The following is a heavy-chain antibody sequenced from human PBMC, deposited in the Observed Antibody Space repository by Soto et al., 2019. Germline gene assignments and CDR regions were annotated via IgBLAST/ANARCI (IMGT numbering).Heavy chain of an antibody. V-gene: IGHV3-15*01. J-gene: IGHJ6*02. CDR3: ARYSKYYYYGMDV. CDR2: IKSKGNGGTA. Sequence: PGGSLRLSCAASGFIFSDYEINWVRQAPGKGLEWVGRIKSKGNGGTADYAAPVKGRFTISRDDSKNMLYLQMNSLRAEDTAVYYCARYSKYYYYGMDVWGQGTTVTVSS. CDR1: GFIFSDYE. D-gene: IGHD5-12*01.